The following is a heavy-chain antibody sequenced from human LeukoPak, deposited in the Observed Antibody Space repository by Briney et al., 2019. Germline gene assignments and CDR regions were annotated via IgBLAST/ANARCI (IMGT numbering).Heavy chain of an antibody. CDR1: GGSISSYY. V-gene: IGHV4-59*01. Sequence: TSETLSLTCTVSGGSISSYYWSWIRQPPGKGLEWIGYIYYSGSTNYNPSLKSRVTISVDTSKNQFSLKLSSVTAADTAVYCCAGASYDSSGVHWGQGTLVTVSS. CDR2: IYYSGST. CDR3: AGASYDSSGVH. J-gene: IGHJ4*02. D-gene: IGHD3-22*01.